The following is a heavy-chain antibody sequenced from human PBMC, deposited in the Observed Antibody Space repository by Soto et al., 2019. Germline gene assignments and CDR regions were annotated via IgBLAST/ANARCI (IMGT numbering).Heavy chain of an antibody. CDR2: IYPGDSDT. J-gene: IGHJ2*01. CDR1: GYSFTSYW. CDR3: ARSPESYDSCGYHYGYRYFDL. Sequence: GASLKISCKGSGYSFTSYWIGWVRQMPGKGLEWMGIIYPGDSDTRYSPSFQGQVTISADKSISTAYLQWSSLKASDTAMYYCARSPESYDSCGYHYGYRYFDLWGRGTLVTVSS. V-gene: IGHV5-51*01. D-gene: IGHD3-22*01.